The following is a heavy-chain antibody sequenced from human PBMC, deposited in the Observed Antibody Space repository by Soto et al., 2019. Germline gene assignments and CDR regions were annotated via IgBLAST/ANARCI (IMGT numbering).Heavy chain of an antibody. CDR1: GFSFSSFA. CDR2: VSGRGGDT. Sequence: PGGSLRLSCAASGFSFSSFALSWVRQSPGKGLERVAAVSGRGGDTYYANSVKGRFTISSDNSQNTLLLQMNSLRAEDSAIYYCANYPNYDFWSGFSAVYFDYWGQGTLVTVSS. J-gene: IGHJ4*02. V-gene: IGHV3-23*01. CDR3: ANYPNYDFWSGFSAVYFDY. D-gene: IGHD3-3*01.